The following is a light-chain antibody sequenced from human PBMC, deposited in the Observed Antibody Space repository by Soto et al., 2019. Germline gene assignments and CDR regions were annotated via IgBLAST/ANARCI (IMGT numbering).Light chain of an antibody. CDR1: ESVSSN. J-gene: IGKJ1*01. CDR2: GAS. CDR3: ERYNNWWR. V-gene: IGKV3-15*01. Sequence: ERVVLRCRGILSLPPGERATLSFRAGESVSSNLAWYQQKPGQAPRLLIYGASTRATCVPARFTGSGSGTEFTLTISSLQIDESAVYFCERYNNWWRSALGTTV.